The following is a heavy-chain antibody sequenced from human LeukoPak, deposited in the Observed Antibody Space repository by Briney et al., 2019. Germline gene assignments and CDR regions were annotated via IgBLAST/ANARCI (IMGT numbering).Heavy chain of an antibody. CDR1: GGSISSYY. CDR2: IYYSGST. CDR3: ARYYYYFDY. Sequence: SDTLSLTCTVSGGSISSYYWSWIRQPPGKGLEWIGYIYYSGSTNYNPSLKSRVTISVDTSKNQFSLKLSSVTAADTAVYYCARYYYYFDYWGQGTLVTVSS. J-gene: IGHJ4*02. V-gene: IGHV4-59*01. D-gene: IGHD2/OR15-2a*01.